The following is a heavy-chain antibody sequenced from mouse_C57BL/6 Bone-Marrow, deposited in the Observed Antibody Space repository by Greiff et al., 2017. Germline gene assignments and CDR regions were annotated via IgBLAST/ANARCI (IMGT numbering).Heavy chain of an antibody. CDR1: GFNIKDDY. CDR2: IDPENGDT. D-gene: IGHD2-1*01. Sequence: VQLQQSGAELVRPGASVKLSCTASGFNIKDDYMHWVKQRPEQGLEWIGWIDPENGDTEYASKFQGNATITADTSSNTAYLQLSSLTSEDTAVYYCTAPYGNFYFDYWGQGTTLTVSS. CDR3: TAPYGNFYFDY. J-gene: IGHJ2*01. V-gene: IGHV14-4*01.